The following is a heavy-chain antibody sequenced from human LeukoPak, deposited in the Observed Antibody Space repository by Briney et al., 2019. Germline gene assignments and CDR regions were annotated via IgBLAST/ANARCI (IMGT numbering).Heavy chain of an antibody. CDR1: GFTFSNYA. CDR2: ISYDGSNK. Sequence: PGGSLRLSCAASGFTFSNYAMHWVRQAPGKGLEWMAVISYDGSNKYYADSVKGRFTISRDNAKNSLYLQMNSLRPEDTAKYFCVRKTATEEVYFDNWGQGTPVTVSS. J-gene: IGHJ4*02. CDR3: VRKTATEEVYFDN. V-gene: IGHV3-30*03.